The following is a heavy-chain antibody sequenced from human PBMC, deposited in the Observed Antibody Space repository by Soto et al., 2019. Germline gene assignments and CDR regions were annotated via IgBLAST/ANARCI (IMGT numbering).Heavy chain of an antibody. CDR2: IIPIFGTT. Sequence: QVQLVQSGAEVKKLGSSVKVSCKASGGTFSNYAISWVRQAPGQGLEWMGGIIPIFGTTNYAQRLQGRVTITADESTSTAYMELSSQRSEDTAVYYCARVSCCWYKDYFDYWGQGTLVTVSS. D-gene: IGHD6-13*01. CDR3: ARVSCCWYKDYFDY. CDR1: GGTFSNYA. J-gene: IGHJ4*02. V-gene: IGHV1-69*12.